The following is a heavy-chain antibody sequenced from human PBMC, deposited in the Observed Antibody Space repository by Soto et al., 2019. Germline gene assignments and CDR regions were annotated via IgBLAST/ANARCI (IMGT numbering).Heavy chain of an antibody. D-gene: IGHD3-22*01. CDR2: ISAYNGNT. V-gene: IGHV1-18*01. CDR1: GYTFTSYG. CDR3: AGDIAKGYYDSSGYYNPAHFDY. Sequence: ASVKVSCKASGYTFTSYGISWVRQAPGQGLEWMGWISAYNGNTNYAQKLQGRVTMTTDTSTSTAYMELRSLRSDDTAVYYCAGDIAKGYYDSSGYYNPAHFDYWGQGTLVTVSS. J-gene: IGHJ4*02.